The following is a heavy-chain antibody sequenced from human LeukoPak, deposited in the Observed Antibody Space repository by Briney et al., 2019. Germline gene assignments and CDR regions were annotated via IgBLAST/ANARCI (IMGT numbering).Heavy chain of an antibody. CDR1: GGSISSSSYY. J-gene: IGHJ4*02. CDR3: ASPFPFDY. V-gene: IGHV4-39*01. Sequence: PSETLSLTCTVSGGSISSSSYYWGWIRQPPGKGLEWIGSIYYSGSTYYNPSLKSRVTISVDTSKNQFSLKLSSVTAAGTAVYYCASPFPFDYWGQGTLVTVSS. D-gene: IGHD2/OR15-2a*01. CDR2: IYYSGST.